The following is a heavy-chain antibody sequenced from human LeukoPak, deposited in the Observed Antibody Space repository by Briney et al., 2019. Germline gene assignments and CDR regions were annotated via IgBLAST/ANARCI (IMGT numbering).Heavy chain of an antibody. Sequence: PSETLSLTCTVSGDSIGNYFWTWIRQPPGKGLEWIGSIYYSGSTYYNPSLKSRVTISVDTSKNQFSLKLSSVTAADTAVYYCARRSSSGYHGSGSYYNVDYWGQGTLVTVSS. CDR3: ARRSSSGYHGSGSYYNVDY. J-gene: IGHJ4*02. CDR1: GDSIGNYF. V-gene: IGHV4-59*05. D-gene: IGHD3-10*01. CDR2: IYYSGST.